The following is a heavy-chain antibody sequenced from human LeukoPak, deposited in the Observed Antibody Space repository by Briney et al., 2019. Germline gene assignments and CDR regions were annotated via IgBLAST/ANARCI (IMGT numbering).Heavy chain of an antibody. CDR1: GFTFSSYW. Sequence: GGSLRLSCAASGFTFSSYWMHWVRQAPGKGLVWVSRINSDGSSTSYADSVKGRLTISRDNAKNTLYLQMNSLRDEGTAVHYCAKGGRNVIDYWGQGTLVTVSS. CDR3: AKGGRNVIDY. D-gene: IGHD1-26*01. J-gene: IGHJ4*02. V-gene: IGHV3-74*01. CDR2: INSDGSST.